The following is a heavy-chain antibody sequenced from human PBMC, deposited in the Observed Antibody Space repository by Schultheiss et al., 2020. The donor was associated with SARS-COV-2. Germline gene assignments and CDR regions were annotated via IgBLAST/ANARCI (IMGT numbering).Heavy chain of an antibody. CDR2: INPNSGGT. V-gene: IGHV1-2*02. CDR1: GYTFTGYY. Sequence: ASVKVSCKASGYTFTGYYMHWVRQAPGQGLEWMGWINPNSGGTNYAQKFQGRVTMTRDTSISTAYMELSSLRSEDTAVYYCARSHSGYDLNWFDPWGQGTLVTVSS. D-gene: IGHD5-12*01. J-gene: IGHJ5*02. CDR3: ARSHSGYDLNWFDP.